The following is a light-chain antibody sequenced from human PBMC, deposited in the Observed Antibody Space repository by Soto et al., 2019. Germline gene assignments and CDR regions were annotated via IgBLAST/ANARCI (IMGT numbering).Light chain of an antibody. J-gene: IGKJ1*01. CDR1: QSVSSSH. CDR3: QQYGSPGT. CDR2: GAS. Sequence: EIVLTQSPGTMSLSPGERATFSCWASQSVSSSHLAWYQQKPGQAPRLLIYGASNRATGIPDRFSGSGSGTDFTLTISRLEPEDFAVYDCQQYGSPGTFGQGTKVDIK. V-gene: IGKV3-20*01.